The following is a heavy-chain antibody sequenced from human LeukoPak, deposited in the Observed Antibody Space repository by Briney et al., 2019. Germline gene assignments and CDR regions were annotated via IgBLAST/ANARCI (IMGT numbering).Heavy chain of an antibody. D-gene: IGHD3-22*01. J-gene: IGHJ4*02. CDR1: GGSISSGSYY. CDR2: IYTSGST. Sequence: SETLPLTCTVSGGSISSGSYYWSWIRQPAGKGLEWIGRIYTSGSTNYNPSLKSRVTISVDTSKNQFSLKLSSVTAADTAVYYCASAYYYDSSVLDYWGQGTLVTVSS. V-gene: IGHV4-61*02. CDR3: ASAYYYDSSVLDY.